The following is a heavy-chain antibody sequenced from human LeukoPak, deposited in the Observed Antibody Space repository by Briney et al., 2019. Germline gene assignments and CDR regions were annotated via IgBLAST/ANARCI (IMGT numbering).Heavy chain of an antibody. D-gene: IGHD2-2*01. Sequence: SETLSLTCTVSGGSISSYYWSWIRQPPGKGLEWIGYIYYSGSTNYNPSLKSRVTISVDTSKNQFSLKLSSVTAADTAVYYCARDAAVLGYCSSTSCEPLDAFDIWGQGTMVTVSS. J-gene: IGHJ3*02. V-gene: IGHV4-59*12. CDR3: ARDAAVLGYCSSTSCEPLDAFDI. CDR2: IYYSGST. CDR1: GGSISSYY.